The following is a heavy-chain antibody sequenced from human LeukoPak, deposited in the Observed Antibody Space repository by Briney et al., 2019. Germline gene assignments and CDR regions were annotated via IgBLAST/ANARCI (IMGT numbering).Heavy chain of an antibody. J-gene: IGHJ4*02. CDR1: GLTFSDEY. Sequence: GGSLRLSCAASGLTFSDEYMSWIRQAPGKGLEWVSYISNTGDFIAYADSVKGRFTMSRDSFKSTLYLQMNSLRAEDTAIYYCAKGLSTYSSSSPDYWGQGTLVTVSS. V-gene: IGHV3-11*01. D-gene: IGHD6-6*01. CDR3: AKGLSTYSSSSPDY. CDR2: ISNTGDFI.